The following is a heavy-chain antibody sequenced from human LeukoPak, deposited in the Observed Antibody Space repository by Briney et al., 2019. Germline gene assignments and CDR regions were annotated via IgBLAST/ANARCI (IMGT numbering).Heavy chain of an antibody. CDR2: ISYDGSNE. J-gene: IGHJ4*02. D-gene: IGHD6-6*01. Sequence: GGSLRLSCAASGFTFSSYVMHWVRQAPGKGLEWVAIISYDGSNEYYADSVKGRFTISRDNSKNTLYLQMNSLRAADTAVYYCARDRAPSSLSSFAYGAQGTLATVPS. CDR3: ARDRAPSSLSSFAY. CDR1: GFTFSSYV. V-gene: IGHV3-30*04.